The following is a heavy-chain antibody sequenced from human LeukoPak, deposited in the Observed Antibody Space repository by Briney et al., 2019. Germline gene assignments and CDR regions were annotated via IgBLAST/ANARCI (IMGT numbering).Heavy chain of an antibody. CDR2: MWYDGSNK. J-gene: IGHJ4*02. CDR3: SRDQNYDTSSPFY. Sequence: GGSLRLSCAASGFTFGNYGMHWVRQAPGKGLEWVAVMWYDGSNKHYADSVKGRFTISRDNSKNTLYLQMNSLRAEDTAIYYCSRDQNYDTSSPFYWGQGTLVTVSS. D-gene: IGHD3-22*01. V-gene: IGHV3-33*01. CDR1: GFTFGNYG.